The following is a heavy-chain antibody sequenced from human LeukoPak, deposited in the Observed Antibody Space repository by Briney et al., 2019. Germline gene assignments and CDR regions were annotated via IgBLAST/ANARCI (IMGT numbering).Heavy chain of an antibody. D-gene: IGHD5-12*01. CDR3: ARDSGYSGYDLRCDY. CDR1: GGTFSSYA. CDR2: IIPIFGTA. Sequence: SVKLSCKASGGTFSSYAISWVRQAPGQGLEWMGGIIPIFGTANYAQKFQGRVTITADESTSTAYMELSSLRSEDTAVYYCARDSGYSGYDLRCDYWGQGTLVTVSS. V-gene: IGHV1-69*01. J-gene: IGHJ4*02.